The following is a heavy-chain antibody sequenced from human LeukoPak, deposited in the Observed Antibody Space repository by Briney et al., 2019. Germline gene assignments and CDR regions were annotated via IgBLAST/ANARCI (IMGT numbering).Heavy chain of an antibody. CDR1: GLTFSNSG. CDR2: IWYDGSNK. J-gene: IGHJ4*02. V-gene: IGHV3-33*01. CDR3: ARDLAGSSGWRYYLDS. D-gene: IGHD6-19*01. Sequence: GRSLRLSCAASGLTFSNSGMHWVRQAPGKGLEWLAIIWYDGSNKYYPDSVKGRFTIYRDNSKNTLYLQMNSLRAEDTAVYYCARDLAGSSGWRYYLDSWGQGTLVTVSS.